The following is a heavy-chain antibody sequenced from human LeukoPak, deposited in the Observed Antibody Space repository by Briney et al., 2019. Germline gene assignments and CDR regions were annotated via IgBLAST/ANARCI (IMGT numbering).Heavy chain of an antibody. CDR2: INHSGGT. CDR1: GGSFSGYY. D-gene: IGHD3-16*02. V-gene: IGHV4-34*01. CDR3: ARGYYDYVWGSYRPYYYYSYMDV. Sequence: PSETLSLTCAVSGGSFSGYYWSWIRQPPGKGLEWIGEINHSGGTKYNPSLKSRVTISVDTSKNQFSLKLSSVAAAETSVYYCARGYYDYVWGSYRPYYYYSYMDVWGKGTTVTVSS. J-gene: IGHJ6*03.